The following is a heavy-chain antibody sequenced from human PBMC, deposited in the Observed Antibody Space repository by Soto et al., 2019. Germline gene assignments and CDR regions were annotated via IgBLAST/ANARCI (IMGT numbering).Heavy chain of an antibody. D-gene: IGHD6-6*01. Sequence: PGGSLRLSCGASGFIFSSYAMHWVRQAPGKGLEWVALISYDGSNGYYADSVKGRFTISRDISKNTLYLQMNSLRDEDTATYYCAKTKNSFGSASEFYAMDVWGQGTTVTVSS. CDR2: ISYDGSNG. CDR3: AKTKNSFGSASEFYAMDV. CDR1: GFIFSSYA. V-gene: IGHV3-30*18. J-gene: IGHJ6*02.